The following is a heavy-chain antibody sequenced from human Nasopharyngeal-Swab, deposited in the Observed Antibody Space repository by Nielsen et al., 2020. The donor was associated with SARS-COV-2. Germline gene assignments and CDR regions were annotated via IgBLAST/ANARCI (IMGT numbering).Heavy chain of an antibody. CDR1: GYSFTSYW. CDR2: IYPGDSDT. Sequence: GESLKISCKGSGYSFTSYWIGWVRQMPGKGLEWMGIIYPGDSDTRYSPSFQGQVTISADKSISTAYLQWSSLKASDTAMYYCARLGCSGGYCYPNIDYWGQGTLVTVSS. V-gene: IGHV5-51*01. D-gene: IGHD2-15*01. J-gene: IGHJ4*02. CDR3: ARLGCSGGYCYPNIDY.